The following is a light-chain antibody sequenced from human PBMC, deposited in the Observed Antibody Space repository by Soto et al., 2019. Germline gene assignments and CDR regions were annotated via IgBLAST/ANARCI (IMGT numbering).Light chain of an antibody. CDR1: SSNIGGNT. J-gene: IGLJ1*01. CDR2: SNN. Sequence: QSVLTQPPSASETPGQRVTISCSGSSSNIGGNTVNWYQQLPGTAPKLLIYSNNQRPSGVPDRFSGSKSGTSASLAISGLQSEDEADYYCAAWDDSLNGDVFGPGTKVTVL. CDR3: AAWDDSLNGDV. V-gene: IGLV1-44*01.